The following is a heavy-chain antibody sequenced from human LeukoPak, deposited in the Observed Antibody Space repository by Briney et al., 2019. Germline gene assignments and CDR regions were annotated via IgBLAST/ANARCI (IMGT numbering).Heavy chain of an antibody. CDR2: IYYSGNT. V-gene: IGHV4-39*01. J-gene: IGHJ4*02. CDR3: ARQTGSGLFILP. CDR1: GGSLSSIYYY. D-gene: IGHD3/OR15-3a*01. Sequence: SETLSLTCTVSGGSLSSIYYYLGWIRQPPGKGLEWIGSIYYSGNTYYNASLKSQVSISIDTSKNQFSLRLTSVTAADTAVYYCARQTGSGLFILPGGQGTLVTVSS.